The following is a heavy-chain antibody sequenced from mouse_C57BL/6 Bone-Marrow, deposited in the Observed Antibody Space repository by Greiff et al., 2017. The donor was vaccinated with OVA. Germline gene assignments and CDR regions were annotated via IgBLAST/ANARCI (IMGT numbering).Heavy chain of an antibody. D-gene: IGHD2-4*01. CDR1: GYTFTSYG. CDR2: IYIGNGYT. V-gene: IGHV1-58*01. J-gene: IGHJ3*01. CDR3: ARGGYEYDGAWLAY. Sequence: EVQLQQSGAELVRPGSSVKMSCKTSGYTFTSYGINWVKQRPGQGLEWIGYIYIGNGYTEYNEKFKGKATLTSDTSSSTAYMQLSSLTYEDSAVYYCARGGYEYDGAWLAYWGQGTLVTVSA.